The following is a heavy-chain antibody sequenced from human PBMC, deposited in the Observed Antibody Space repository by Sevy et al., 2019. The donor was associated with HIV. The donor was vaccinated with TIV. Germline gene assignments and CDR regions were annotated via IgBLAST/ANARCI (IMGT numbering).Heavy chain of an antibody. Sequence: GGSLRLSCAASGFPLSGYWMHWVRQVPEEGLVWVSRLKSVESSTTYADSVKGRFTVSRDNAKNTVYLQMNSLRAEDTGVYYCAREASSWYGVDYWGQGTLVTVSS. CDR2: LKSVESST. J-gene: IGHJ4*02. CDR3: AREASSWYGVDY. CDR1: GFPLSGYW. V-gene: IGHV3-74*01. D-gene: IGHD6-13*01.